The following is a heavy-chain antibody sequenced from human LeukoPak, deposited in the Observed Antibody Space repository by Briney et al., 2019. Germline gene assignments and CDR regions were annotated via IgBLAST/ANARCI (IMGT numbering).Heavy chain of an antibody. CDR2: IYTSGST. Sequence: SETLSLTCTVSGGSISSYYWSWIRQPAGKGLEWIGRIYTSGSTNYNPSLKSRVTMSVDTSKNQFSLKLSSVTAADTAVYYCARDRGGPTMARGVNWFDPWGQGTLVTVSS. V-gene: IGHV4-4*07. D-gene: IGHD3-10*01. CDR1: GGSISSYY. CDR3: ARDRGGPTMARGVNWFDP. J-gene: IGHJ5*02.